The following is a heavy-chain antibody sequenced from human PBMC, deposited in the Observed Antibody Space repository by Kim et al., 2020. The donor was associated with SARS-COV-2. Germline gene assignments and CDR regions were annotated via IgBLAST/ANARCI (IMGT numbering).Heavy chain of an antibody. J-gene: IGHJ6*03. CDR1: GFTFGDYG. V-gene: IGHV3-49*04. D-gene: IGHD1-1*01. CDR3: TRRGTPLYQMYF. Sequence: GGSLRLSCTGSGFTFGDYGLTWVRQAPGKGLEWVCFVRSNTYRGTTEFAASVKDRFTISKDESRNIVYLQMYSLKTEDTGVYYCTRRGTPLYQMYFWG. CDR2: VRSNTYRGTT.